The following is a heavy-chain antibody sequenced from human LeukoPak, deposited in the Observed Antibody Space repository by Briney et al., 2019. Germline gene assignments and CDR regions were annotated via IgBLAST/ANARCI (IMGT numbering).Heavy chain of an antibody. Sequence: PGGSLRLSCAASGFTFSSYAMSWVRQAPGKGLEWVSAISGSGGSTYYADSVKGRFTISRDNSKNTLYLQMNSLRAEDTAVYYCAKRLSRYYDSSGLTDYWGQGTLVTVSS. V-gene: IGHV3-23*01. CDR1: GFTFSSYA. D-gene: IGHD3-22*01. CDR2: ISGSGGST. J-gene: IGHJ4*02. CDR3: AKRLSRYYDSSGLTDY.